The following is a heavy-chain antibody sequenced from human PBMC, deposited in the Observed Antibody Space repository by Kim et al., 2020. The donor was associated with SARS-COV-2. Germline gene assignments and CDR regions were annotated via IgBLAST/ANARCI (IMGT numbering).Heavy chain of an antibody. Sequence: GSLRLSCAASGFTFSTFAFSWVRQAPGKGLEWVSAISPDSVYKYYADSVRGRFTVSRDNSKNILYLQLSSLRADDTAIYYCVKQEGGDSSGSYVAYWFDPWGQGTLVTVSS. J-gene: IGHJ5*01. CDR1: GFTFSTFA. CDR2: ISPDSVYK. V-gene: IGHV3-23*01. D-gene: IGHD3-22*01. CDR3: VKQEGGDSSGSYVAYWFDP.